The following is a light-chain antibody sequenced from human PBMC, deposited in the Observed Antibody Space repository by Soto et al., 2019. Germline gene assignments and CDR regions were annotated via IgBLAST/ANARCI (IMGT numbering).Light chain of an antibody. Sequence: DIQMTQSPSSLSASVGDRVTITCRASQSISSYLNWYQQKPGKAPKLLIYAASSLLSGVPSRFSGSGSGTDFTLTISSLQPEDFATYHCQQSYRTPLTFGGGTKVEIK. CDR3: QQSYRTPLT. CDR2: AAS. J-gene: IGKJ4*01. CDR1: QSISSY. V-gene: IGKV1-39*01.